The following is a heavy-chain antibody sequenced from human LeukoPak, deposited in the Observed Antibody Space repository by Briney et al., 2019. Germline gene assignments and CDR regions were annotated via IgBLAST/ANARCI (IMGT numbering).Heavy chain of an antibody. V-gene: IGHV4-34*01. J-gene: IGHJ4*02. CDR2: INHSGGT. D-gene: IGHD3-3*01. CDR3: ARGLDDFWSGYKDY. Sequence: PSETLSLTCAVYGGSFSGYYWSWIRQPPGKGLEWIGEINHSGGTNYNPSLKSRVTISVETSKNQFSLKLSSVTAADTAVYYCARGLDDFWSGYKDYWGQGTLVTVSS. CDR1: GGSFSGYY.